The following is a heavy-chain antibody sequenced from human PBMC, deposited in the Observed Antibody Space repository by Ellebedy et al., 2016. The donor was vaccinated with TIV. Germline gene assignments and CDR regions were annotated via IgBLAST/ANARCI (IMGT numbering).Heavy chain of an antibody. CDR3: ARAKKRITMVRGVISDWFDP. V-gene: IGHV4-34*01. D-gene: IGHD3-10*01. CDR1: GGSFSGYY. CDR2: INHSGST. Sequence: SETLSLTXAVYGGSFSGYYWSWIRQPPGKGLEWIGEINHSGSTNYNPSLKSRVTISVDTSKNQFSLKLSSVTAADTAVYYCARAKKRITMVRGVISDWFDPWGQGTLVTVSS. J-gene: IGHJ5*02.